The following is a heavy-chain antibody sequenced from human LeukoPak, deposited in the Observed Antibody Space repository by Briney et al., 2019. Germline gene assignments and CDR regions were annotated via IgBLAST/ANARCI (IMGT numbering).Heavy chain of an antibody. V-gene: IGHV3-7*01. CDR3: ARNGGSPGGKYQLSWSY. CDR1: GFTFSSYW. D-gene: IGHD2-2*01. CDR2: IKQDGSEK. Sequence: GGSLRLSCAASGFTFSSYWMSWVRQAPGKGLEWVANIKQDGSEKYYVDSVKGRFTISRDNAKDSLYLQMNSLRAEDTAVYYCARNGGSPGGKYQLSWSYWGQGTLVTVSS. J-gene: IGHJ4*02.